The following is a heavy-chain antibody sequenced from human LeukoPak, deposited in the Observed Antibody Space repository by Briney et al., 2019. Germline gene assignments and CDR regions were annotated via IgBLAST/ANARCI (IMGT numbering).Heavy chain of an antibody. J-gene: IGHJ5*02. Sequence: ASVKVSCKASGYTFTSYAMHWVRQAPGQRLEWMGWINAGNGNTKYSQKFQGRVTITRDTSASTAYMELSSLRSEDTAVYYCARDHVPKMYRSGGEGMEFDPWGQGTLVTVSS. D-gene: IGHD2-15*01. CDR3: ARDHVPKMYRSGGEGMEFDP. CDR1: GYTFTSYA. V-gene: IGHV1-3*01. CDR2: INAGNGNT.